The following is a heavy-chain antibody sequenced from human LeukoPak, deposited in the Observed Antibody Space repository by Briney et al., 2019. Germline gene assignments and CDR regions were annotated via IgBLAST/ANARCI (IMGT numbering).Heavy chain of an antibody. V-gene: IGHV3-11*04. Sequence: GGSLRLSCAASGFTFSDYYMSWIRQAPGKGLEWVSYISSSGSTIYYADSVKGRFTTSRDNAKNSLYLQMKGLRAEDTAVYYCARPAVVAVAAGWVDYWGQGTLVTVSS. D-gene: IGHD2-15*01. CDR2: ISSSGSTI. J-gene: IGHJ4*02. CDR3: ARPAVVAVAAGWVDY. CDR1: GFTFSDYY.